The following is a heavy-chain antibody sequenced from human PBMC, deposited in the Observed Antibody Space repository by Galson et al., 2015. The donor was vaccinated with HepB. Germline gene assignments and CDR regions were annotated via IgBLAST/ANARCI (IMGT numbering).Heavy chain of an antibody. CDR3: ARVEVEFWSGADYTYCYMDV. D-gene: IGHD3-3*01. Sequence: ETLSLTCTVSGYSISSGHYWGWIRQPPGKGLEWIGSVYHSGSTYYNPSLKSRVTISVDTSKNEFSLNLSPVTAADTAVYFCARVEVEFWSGADYTYCYMDVWGRGTTVIVSS. CDR2: VYHSGST. V-gene: IGHV4-38-2*02. CDR1: GYSISSGHY. J-gene: IGHJ6*03.